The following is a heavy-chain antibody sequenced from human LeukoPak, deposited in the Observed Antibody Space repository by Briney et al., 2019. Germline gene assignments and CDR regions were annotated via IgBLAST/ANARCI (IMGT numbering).Heavy chain of an antibody. J-gene: IGHJ4*02. D-gene: IGHD3-22*01. Sequence: WISAYNGNTNYAQKLQGRVTMTTDTSTSTAYMELRSLRSDDTAVYYCARGPTYSSGITEDYWGQGTLVTVSS. CDR3: ARGPTYSSGITEDY. CDR2: ISAYNGNT. V-gene: IGHV1-18*01.